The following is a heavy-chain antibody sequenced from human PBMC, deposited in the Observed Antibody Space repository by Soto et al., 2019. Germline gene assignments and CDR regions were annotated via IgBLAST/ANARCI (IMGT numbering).Heavy chain of an antibody. CDR1: GFTFRSHL. D-gene: IGHD3-22*01. CDR2: LWHDGSNK. V-gene: IGHV3-33*01. J-gene: IGHJ2*01. CDR3: ARGAYSSQSWYFEL. Sequence: GGSLRLSCAASGFTFRSHLMHWVRQAPGKRLEWVAALWHDGSNKNYADFVKGRFSVSRDNYRSTLFLQMSDLRDEDTAVYYCARGAYSSQSWYFELWGPGTVVTVSS.